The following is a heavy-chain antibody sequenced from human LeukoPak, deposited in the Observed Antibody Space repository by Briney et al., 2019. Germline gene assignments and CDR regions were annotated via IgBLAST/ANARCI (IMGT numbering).Heavy chain of an antibody. Sequence: GGSLRLSCAASGFTFRNYAMQWVRQAPGKGQEWVAVISYDGNNRYYAGSVNGRFTISRDNSKNMLYLQMNSLRAEDTAVYYCARDIIAVASSDYWGQGTLVTVSS. CDR3: ARDIIAVASSDY. V-gene: IGHV3-30-3*01. J-gene: IGHJ4*02. CDR2: ISYDGNNR. D-gene: IGHD6-19*01. CDR1: GFTFRNYA.